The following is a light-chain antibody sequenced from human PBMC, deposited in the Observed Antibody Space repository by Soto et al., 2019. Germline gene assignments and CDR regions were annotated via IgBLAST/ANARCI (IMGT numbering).Light chain of an antibody. J-gene: IGKJ2*01. CDR1: HSVSSY. CDR2: HAY. Sequence: EIVLIQSPATLSLSPGVRATLSFRASHSVSSYLAWYQQKPGQSPRLLIYHAYNRATGIPARFSGSGSGTDFTLTISSLLPEGFEVYYCHQRSNWLYTFGQGTKLE. CDR3: HQRSNWLYT. V-gene: IGKV3-11*01.